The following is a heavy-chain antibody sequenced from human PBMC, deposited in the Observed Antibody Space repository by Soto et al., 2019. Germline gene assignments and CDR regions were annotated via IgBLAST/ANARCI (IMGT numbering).Heavy chain of an antibody. D-gene: IGHD3-10*01. J-gene: IGHJ6*02. CDR2: INTHNGNT. CDR1: GYTFTTYA. CDR3: TREGSAPYYYYGMDA. Sequence: ASVKVSCKASGYTFTTYAMHWVRQAPGQRLEWMGWINTHNGNTNYAQNLQGRVIMTADTSTSTAYMELRSLRYDDTAVYYCTREGSAPYYYYGMDAWGQGTTVTVSS. V-gene: IGHV1-3*04.